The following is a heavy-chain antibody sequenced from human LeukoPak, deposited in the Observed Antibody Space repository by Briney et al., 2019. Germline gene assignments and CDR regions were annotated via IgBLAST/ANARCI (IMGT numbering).Heavy chain of an antibody. J-gene: IGHJ2*01. CDR3: ARRGIPVAGTAYFDL. Sequence: ASVKVSCKASGHTFTGYYIHWVRQAPGQGLEWMGWIYPKSGATNYAQKFRGRVTMTRDTSINTVYMEVTRLRSDDTAVYYCARRGIPVAGTAYFDLWGRGTLVTVSS. CDR1: GHTFTGYY. V-gene: IGHV1-2*02. D-gene: IGHD6-19*01. CDR2: IYPKSGAT.